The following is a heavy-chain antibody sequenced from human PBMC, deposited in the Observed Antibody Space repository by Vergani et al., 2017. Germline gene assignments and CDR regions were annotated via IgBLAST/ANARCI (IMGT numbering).Heavy chain of an antibody. CDR2: IYYSGST. D-gene: IGHD6-13*01. CDR3: ARLSTDSSTLAGLPHNWFDP. CDR1: GGSISSSSYY. V-gene: IGHV4-39*01. Sequence: QLQLQESGPGLVKPSETLSLTCTVSGGSISSSSYYWGWIRQPPGKGLEWIGSIYYSGSTYYNPSLKSRVTISVDTSKNQFSLKLSSVTAADTAVYYCARLSTDSSTLAGLPHNWFDPWGQGTLVTVSS. J-gene: IGHJ5*02.